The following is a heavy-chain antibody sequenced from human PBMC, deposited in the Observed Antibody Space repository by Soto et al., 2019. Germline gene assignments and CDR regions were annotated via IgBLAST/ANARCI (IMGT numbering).Heavy chain of an antibody. CDR3: ARVKDSGGYLQDP. CDR1: GGTFSSYT. V-gene: IGHV1-69*02. Sequence: QVQLVQSGAEVKKPGSSVKVSCNASGGTFSSYTISWVRQAPGQGLEWMGRIIPILGIANYAHKLQGRVTITADKSKSTAYMELSSLRSEDTAVYYCARVKDSGGYLQDPWGQGTLVTVSS. CDR2: IIPILGIA. D-gene: IGHD3-22*01. J-gene: IGHJ5*02.